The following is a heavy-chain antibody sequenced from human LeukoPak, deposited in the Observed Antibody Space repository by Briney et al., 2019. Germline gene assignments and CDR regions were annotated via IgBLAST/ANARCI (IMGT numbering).Heavy chain of an antibody. CDR3: AAAAPGMDWLDP. CDR2: ISSSSAYI. CDR1: GFTFSSYS. D-gene: IGHD6-13*01. J-gene: IGHJ5*02. Sequence: GGSLRLSCAASGFTFSSYSMNWVRQAPGKGLEWVSSISSSSAYIYYADSVKGRFTISRDNAENSLYLQMNSLRAEDTAVYYCAAAAPGMDWLDPWGRGTLVTVSS. V-gene: IGHV3-21*01.